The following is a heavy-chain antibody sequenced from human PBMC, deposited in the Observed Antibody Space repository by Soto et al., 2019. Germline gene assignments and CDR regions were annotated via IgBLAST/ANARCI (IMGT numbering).Heavy chain of an antibody. CDR1: GFTFSRYV. Sequence: EVQLLESGGGLVQPGGSLRLSCAASGFTFSRYVMAWVRPAPGKGLEWVSVISGNGGGTYYADSVKGRFTISRDNSRETVYLQMKGMRAEDTAVYYCARPDGDYFYNHMDVWGAGTTNTVSS. CDR2: ISGNGGGT. V-gene: IGHV3-23*01. J-gene: IGHJ6*03. D-gene: IGHD3-10*01. CDR3: ARPDGDYFYNHMDV.